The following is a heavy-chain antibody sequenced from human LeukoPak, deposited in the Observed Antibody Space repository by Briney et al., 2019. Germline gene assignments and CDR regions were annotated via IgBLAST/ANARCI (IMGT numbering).Heavy chain of an antibody. J-gene: IGHJ4*02. CDR3: ARVGAVTTVVTMYYLDY. CDR2: IYYSGST. V-gene: IGHV4-31*03. Sequence: PSQTLSLTCTVSGGSISSGGYYWSWIRQHPGKGLEWIGYIYYSGSTYYNPSLKSRVTISVDTSKDQFSLKLSSVTAADTAVYYCARVGAVTTVVTMYYLDYWGQGTLVTVSS. CDR1: GGSISSGGYY. D-gene: IGHD4-23*01.